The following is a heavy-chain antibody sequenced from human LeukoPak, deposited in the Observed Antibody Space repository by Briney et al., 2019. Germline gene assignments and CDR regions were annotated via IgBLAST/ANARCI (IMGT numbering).Heavy chain of an antibody. CDR3: AKGRGYSYGYFDY. D-gene: IGHD5-18*01. J-gene: IGHJ4*02. CDR2: ISWNSGSI. V-gene: IGHV3-9*03. CDR1: GFTFDDYA. Sequence: GGSLRLSCAASGFTFDDYAMHWVRQAPGKGLEWVSGISWNSGSIGYADSVKGRFTISRDNAKNSLYLQMNSLRAEDMALYYCAKGRGYSYGYFDYWGQGTLVTVSS.